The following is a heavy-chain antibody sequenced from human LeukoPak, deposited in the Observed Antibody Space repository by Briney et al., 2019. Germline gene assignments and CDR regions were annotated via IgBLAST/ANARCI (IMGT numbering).Heavy chain of an antibody. J-gene: IGHJ4*02. V-gene: IGHV3-48*04. CDR3: ARDGDYGGYFDY. CDR1: GFTFSIYS. D-gene: IGHD4-23*01. CDR2: ISSSATSI. Sequence: GGSLRLSCAASGFTFSIYSMNWVRQPPGKGLEWVSYISSSATSIYYADSVQGRFTISRDNAKNSLYLQMNSLRAEDTAVYYCARDGDYGGYFDYWGQGTLVTVSS.